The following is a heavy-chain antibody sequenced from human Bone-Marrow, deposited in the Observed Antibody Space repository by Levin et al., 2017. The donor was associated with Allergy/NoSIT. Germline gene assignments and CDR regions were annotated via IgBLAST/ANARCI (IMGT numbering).Heavy chain of an antibody. CDR1: GASVSSRTCY. J-gene: IGHJ4*02. V-gene: IGHV4-61*01. CDR2: IYYTGTT. D-gene: IGHD1-20*01. CDR3: TRLPPYNWNFDY. Sequence: ASETLSLTCTVSGASVSSRTCYWSWVRQSPGRGLEWIGHIYYTGTTNYNPSLKSRVTMSVDTSKSQFSLKLSSVTAADTATYYCTRLPPYNWNFDYWGQGALVTVSS.